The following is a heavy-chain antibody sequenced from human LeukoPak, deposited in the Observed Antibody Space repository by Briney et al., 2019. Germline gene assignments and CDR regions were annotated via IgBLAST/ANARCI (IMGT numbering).Heavy chain of an antibody. Sequence: GGSLRLSCAASGFTFDDYAMHWVRQAPGKGLEWVSGISWNSGRIGYADSVKGRFTISRDNAKNSLYLQMNSLRAEDTAVYYCAKDGRYVRGVIHYHYYYYMDVWGKGTTVTVSS. V-gene: IGHV3-9*01. D-gene: IGHD3-10*02. CDR2: ISWNSGRI. J-gene: IGHJ6*03. CDR3: AKDGRYVRGVIHYHYYYYMDV. CDR1: GFTFDDYA.